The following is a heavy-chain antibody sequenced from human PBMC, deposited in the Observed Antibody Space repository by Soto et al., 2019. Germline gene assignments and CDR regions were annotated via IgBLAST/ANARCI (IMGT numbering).Heavy chain of an antibody. D-gene: IGHD4-17*01. Sequence: GGSLRLSCAASGFTFSNYNMNWVRQAPGKRLEWVSSISGSTSYIYYADSLKGRFTISRDNAKNSLYLQMNTLRAEDTAVYYCARQINGDYTAFDIWGQGTLVTVSS. CDR2: ISGSTSYI. CDR3: ARQINGDYTAFDI. CDR1: GFTFSNYN. J-gene: IGHJ3*02. V-gene: IGHV3-21*01.